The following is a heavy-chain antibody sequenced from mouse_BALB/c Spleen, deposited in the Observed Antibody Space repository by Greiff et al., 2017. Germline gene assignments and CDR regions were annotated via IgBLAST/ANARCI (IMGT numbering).Heavy chain of an antibody. V-gene: IGHV1-15*01. Sequence: VQLQQSGAELVRPGASVTLSCKASGYTFTDYEMHWVKQTPVHGLEWIGAIDPETGGTAYNQKFKGKATLTADNSSSTAYMELRSLTSEDSAVYYCARRGVYYGNYDYWGQGTTLTVSS. J-gene: IGHJ2*01. D-gene: IGHD2-1*01. CDR1: GYTFTDYE. CDR2: IDPETGGT. CDR3: ARRGVYYGNYDY.